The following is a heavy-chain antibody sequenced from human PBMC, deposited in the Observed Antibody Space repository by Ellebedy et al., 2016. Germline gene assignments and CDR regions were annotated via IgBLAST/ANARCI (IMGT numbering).Heavy chain of an antibody. D-gene: IGHD3-22*01. Sequence: GESLKISXAASGFTFSSYGMHWVRQAPGKGLEWVAVISYDGSNKYYADSVKGRFTISRDNSKNTLYLQMNSLRAEDTAVYYCARNGRSWHDSSGYQPFDYWGQGTLVTVSS. CDR2: ISYDGSNK. CDR1: GFTFSSYG. J-gene: IGHJ4*02. CDR3: ARNGRSWHDSSGYQPFDY. V-gene: IGHV3-30*03.